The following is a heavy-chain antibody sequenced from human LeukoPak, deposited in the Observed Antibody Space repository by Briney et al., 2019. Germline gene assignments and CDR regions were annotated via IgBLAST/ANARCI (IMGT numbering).Heavy chain of an antibody. V-gene: IGHV3-33*01. Sequence: PGGSLRLSCAASGFTFSSYGMHWVRQAPGKGLEWVAVIWYDGSNKYYADSVKGRFTISRDNSKNTLYLQMNSLRAEDTAVYYCARDFQQLVPSYFQHWGQGTLVTVSS. J-gene: IGHJ1*01. CDR1: GFTFSSYG. CDR2: IWYDGSNK. CDR3: ARDFQQLVPSYFQH. D-gene: IGHD6-13*01.